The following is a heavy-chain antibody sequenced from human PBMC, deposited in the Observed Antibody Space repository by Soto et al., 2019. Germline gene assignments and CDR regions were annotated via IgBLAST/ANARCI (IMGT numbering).Heavy chain of an antibody. Sequence: ASVKVSCKASGYTFTSYDINWVRQATGQGLEWMGWMNPNSGNTGYAQKFQGRVTMTRNTSISTANMELSSLRSEDTAVYYCARGGVYCSGGSCYSNWFDPWGQGTLVTVSS. CDR3: ARGGVYCSGGSCYSNWFDP. V-gene: IGHV1-8*01. CDR1: GYTFTSYD. CDR2: MNPNSGNT. J-gene: IGHJ5*02. D-gene: IGHD2-15*01.